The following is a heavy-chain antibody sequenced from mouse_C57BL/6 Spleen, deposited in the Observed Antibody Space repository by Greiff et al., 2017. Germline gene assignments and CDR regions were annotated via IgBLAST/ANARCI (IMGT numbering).Heavy chain of an antibody. CDR3: ASHEEGELGPNYYAMDY. D-gene: IGHD4-1*01. V-gene: IGHV1-62-2*01. Sequence: QVQLQQSGAELVKPGAPVKLSCKASGYTFTEYTIHWVKQRSGQGLEWIGWFYPGSGSIKYNEKFKDKATLTADKSSSTVYMELSRLTTEDSTVYFCASHEEGELGPNYYAMDYWGQGTSVTVSS. CDR1: GYTFTEYT. CDR2: FYPGSGSI. J-gene: IGHJ4*01.